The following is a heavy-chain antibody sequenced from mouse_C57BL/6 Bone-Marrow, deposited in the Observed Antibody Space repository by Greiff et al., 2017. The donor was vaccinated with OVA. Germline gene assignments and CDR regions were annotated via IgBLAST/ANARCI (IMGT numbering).Heavy chain of an antibody. CDR1: GFTFSSYA. J-gene: IGHJ1*03. V-gene: IGHV5-4*03. CDR3: ARGGYSNYWYFDV. CDR2: ISDGGSYT. Sequence: DVKLVESGGGLVKPGGSLKLSCAASGFTFSSYAMSWVRQTPEKRLEWVATISDGGSYTYYPDNVKGRFTISRDNAKNKLYLQLSQLKSEDTAMYYCARGGYSNYWYFDVWGTGTTVTVSS. D-gene: IGHD2-5*01.